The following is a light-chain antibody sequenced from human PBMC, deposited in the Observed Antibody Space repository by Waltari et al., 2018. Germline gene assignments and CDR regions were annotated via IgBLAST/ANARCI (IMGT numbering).Light chain of an antibody. CDR3: SSYTGSSTWV. CDR1: SSDVGVYNY. Sequence: QSVLTQPASVSGSPGPAHTLPRTGTSSDVGVYNYVAWYQQYPGTAPKPLIYDVTRRASGVSSRFGGSKSGNPASLTISGLQAEDEAEYYCSSYTGSSTWVFGGGSKLTVL. J-gene: IGLJ3*02. V-gene: IGLV2-14*03. CDR2: DVT.